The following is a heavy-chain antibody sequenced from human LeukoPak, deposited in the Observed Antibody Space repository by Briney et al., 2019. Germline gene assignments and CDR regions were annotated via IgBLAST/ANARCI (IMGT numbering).Heavy chain of an antibody. J-gene: IGHJ5*02. D-gene: IGHD6-13*01. CDR1: GFTFSSYS. V-gene: IGHV3-7*01. CDR2: IKQDGSEK. Sequence: GGSLRLSCAAYGFTFSSYSMNWVRQAPGKGLEWVANIKQDGSEKYYVDSVKGRFTISRDNAKNSLYLQMNSLRAEDTAVYYCAREGSSSPAPFNWFDPWGQGTLVTVSS. CDR3: AREGSSSPAPFNWFDP.